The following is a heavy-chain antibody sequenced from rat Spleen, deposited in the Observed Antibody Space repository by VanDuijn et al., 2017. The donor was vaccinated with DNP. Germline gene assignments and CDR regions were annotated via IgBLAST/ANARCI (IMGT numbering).Heavy chain of an antibody. CDR2: INKDSSTI. CDR1: GFNFNDYW. CDR3: AKGPNYGGWSDYFDY. D-gene: IGHD1-11*01. V-gene: IGHV4-2*01. Sequence: EVQLVESDGGLVQPGRSLKLSCAASGFNFNDYWMGWVRQAPGKGLEWIGQINKDSSTINYNPSLKEKITISRDNAQNTLYLQMSKLGSEDTAIYYCAKGPNYGGWSDYFDYWGQGVMVTVSS. J-gene: IGHJ2*01.